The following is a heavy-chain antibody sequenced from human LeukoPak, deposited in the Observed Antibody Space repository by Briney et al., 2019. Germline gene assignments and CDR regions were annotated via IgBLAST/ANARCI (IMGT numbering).Heavy chain of an antibody. CDR3: AKVLSGSRDY. J-gene: IGHJ4*02. Sequence: GGSLRLSCAASGFTFGSYAMSWVRQAPGRGMEWVSTIGGGGESTYYADSAKGRFTNSRDNSKNTVYLQTNSLRAEDTAVYYCAKVLSGSRDYWGQGTLVTVSS. CDR1: GFTFGSYA. CDR2: IGGGGEST. D-gene: IGHD1-26*01. V-gene: IGHV3-23*01.